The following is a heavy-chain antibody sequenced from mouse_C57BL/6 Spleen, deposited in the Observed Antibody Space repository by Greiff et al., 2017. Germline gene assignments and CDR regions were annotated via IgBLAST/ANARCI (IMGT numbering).Heavy chain of an antibody. J-gene: IGHJ2*01. D-gene: IGHD3-1*01. V-gene: IGHV5-17*01. CDR1: GFTFSDYG. CDR3: APSGLGY. CDR2: ISSGSSTI. Sequence: EVMLVESGGGLVKPGGSLKLSCAASGFTFSDYGMHWVRQAPEKGLEWVAYISSGSSTIYYADTVKGRFTISRDNAKNTLFLQMPSLRSEDTAMYYCAPSGLGYWGQGTTLTVSS.